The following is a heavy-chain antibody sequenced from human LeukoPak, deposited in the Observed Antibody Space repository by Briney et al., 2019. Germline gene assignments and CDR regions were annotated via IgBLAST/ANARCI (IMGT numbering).Heavy chain of an antibody. Sequence: GESLKISCKGSGYTFTSYGISWVRQAPGQGLEWMGWISAYNGNTNYAQKLQGRVTMTTNTSTSTAYMELRSLRSDDTALYYCARDGHRMYYYGGSDYHFDYWGQGTLVTVSS. D-gene: IGHD3-22*01. J-gene: IGHJ4*02. V-gene: IGHV1-18*01. CDR3: ARDGHRMYYYGGSDYHFDY. CDR1: GYTFTSYG. CDR2: ISAYNGNT.